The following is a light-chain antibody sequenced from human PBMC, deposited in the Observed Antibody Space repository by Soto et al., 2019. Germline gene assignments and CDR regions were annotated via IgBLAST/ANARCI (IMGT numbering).Light chain of an antibody. Sequence: EIVMTQSPATLSVSPGERATLSGRDSQSVRSSLAWYQQKPGQAPRLLIYGASSRETGIPDRFSGSGAGTDCTLTINSLQSEDSAVDYCQQHNQLPITFGQGTRLEIK. J-gene: IGKJ5*01. CDR3: QQHNQLPIT. CDR2: GAS. V-gene: IGKV3D-15*01. CDR1: QSVRSS.